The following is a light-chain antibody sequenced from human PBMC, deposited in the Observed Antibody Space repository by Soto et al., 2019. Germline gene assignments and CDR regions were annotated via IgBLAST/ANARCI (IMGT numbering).Light chain of an antibody. V-gene: IGKV1-17*01. Sequence: DIQMTQSPSSLSASVGDRVTITCRASQGIRNDLTWYQQKLGKAPKRLITAASSLQSGVPSRFSGSGSGTAFTLTLSGLQPEDLATYYNLQHNSHPFTFGGGTKVEI. CDR3: LQHNSHPFT. CDR1: QGIRND. J-gene: IGKJ4*01. CDR2: AAS.